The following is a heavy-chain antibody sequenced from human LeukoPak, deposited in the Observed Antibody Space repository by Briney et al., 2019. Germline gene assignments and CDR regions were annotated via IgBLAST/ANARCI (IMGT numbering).Heavy chain of an antibody. CDR2: IYYSGST. D-gene: IGHD6-19*01. Sequence: PSETLSLTCTVSGGSISSYYWSWIRQPPGKGLEWIGYIYYSGSTDYNPSLKSRVTISVDTSKNQFSLKLSSVTAADTAVYYCARRGSSGWYWYFDLWGRGTLVTVSS. J-gene: IGHJ2*01. V-gene: IGHV4-59*08. CDR3: ARRGSSGWYWYFDL. CDR1: GGSISSYY.